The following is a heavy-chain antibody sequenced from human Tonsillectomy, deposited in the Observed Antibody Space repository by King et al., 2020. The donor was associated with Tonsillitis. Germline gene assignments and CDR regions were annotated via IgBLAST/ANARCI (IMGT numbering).Heavy chain of an antibody. D-gene: IGHD2-2*01. CDR1: GYSISSAYY. J-gene: IGHJ3*02. Sequence: QLQESGPGLVKPSETLSLTCTVSGYSISSAYYWGWIRQPPGKGLEWIGNIYHSGPTYYNPSLKSRVTISVDTSKNQFSLKLRSVTAADTAVYYCARGSLGYCSGTSCYDGHSDAFDIWGKGTMVTVSS. CDR3: ARGSLGYCSGTSCYDGHSDAFDI. CDR2: IYHSGPT. V-gene: IGHV4-38-2*02.